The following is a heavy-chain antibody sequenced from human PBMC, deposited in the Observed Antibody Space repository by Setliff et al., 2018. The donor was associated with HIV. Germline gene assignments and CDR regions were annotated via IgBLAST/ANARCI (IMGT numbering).Heavy chain of an antibody. J-gene: IGHJ4*02. CDR1: GFTFINYA. V-gene: IGHV3-23*01. D-gene: IGHD1-26*01. Sequence: PGGSLRLSCAASGFTFINYAMSWVRQAPGKGLEWVSLISGSGITTDYADSVKGRFIISRDNWKNTAYLQMNSLRTEDTAVYYCAREGSYYGGQWGQGTLVTVSS. CDR2: ISGSGITT. CDR3: AREGSYYGGQ.